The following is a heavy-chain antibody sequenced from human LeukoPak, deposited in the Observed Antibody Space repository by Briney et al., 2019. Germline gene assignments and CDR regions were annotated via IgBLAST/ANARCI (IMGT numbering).Heavy chain of an antibody. V-gene: IGHV3-11*04. J-gene: IGHJ3*02. Sequence: GGSLRLSCAASGFTFSDYYMSWIRQAPGKGLEWVSYISSSGSTIYYADSVKGRFTISRDNAKNSLYLQMNSLRAEDTAVYYCARHVIVGATAFDIWGQGTMVTVSS. CDR1: GFTFSDYY. CDR3: ARHVIVGATAFDI. CDR2: ISSSGSTI. D-gene: IGHD1-26*01.